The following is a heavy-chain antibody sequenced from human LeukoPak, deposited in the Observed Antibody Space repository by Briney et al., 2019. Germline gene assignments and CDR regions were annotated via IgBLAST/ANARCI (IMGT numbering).Heavy chain of an antibody. D-gene: IGHD6-13*01. CDR1: GFTFSSYG. Sequence: GRSLRLSCAASGFTFSSYGMHWVRQAPGKGLEWVAVIWYDGSSKYYADSVKGRFTISRDNSKNTLYLQMNSLRAEDTAVYYCARDGVAAADTTGRFDPWGQGTLVTVSS. CDR3: ARDGVAAADTTGRFDP. V-gene: IGHV3-33*01. J-gene: IGHJ5*02. CDR2: IWYDGSSK.